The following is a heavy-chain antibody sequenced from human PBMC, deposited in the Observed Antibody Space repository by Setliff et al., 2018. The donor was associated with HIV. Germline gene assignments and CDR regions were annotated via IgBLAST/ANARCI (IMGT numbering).Heavy chain of an antibody. Sequence: ASVKVSCKASGYTFTSYYIHWVRQAPGQGLEWMGWISTYSDETSYAQKLQGRVTMTTDTSTNTAYMELRSLRSDDTAVYYCARGYGAFDIWGQGTMVTVSS. CDR1: GYTFTSYY. V-gene: IGHV1-18*04. CDR2: ISTYSDET. J-gene: IGHJ3*02. CDR3: ARGYGAFDI. D-gene: IGHD4-17*01.